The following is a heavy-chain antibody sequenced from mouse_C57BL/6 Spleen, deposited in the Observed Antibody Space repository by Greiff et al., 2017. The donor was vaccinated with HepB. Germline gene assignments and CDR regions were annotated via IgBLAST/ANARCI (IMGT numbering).Heavy chain of an antibody. CDR1: GYTFTEYT. CDR2: FYTGSGSI. CDR3: ARHETAQAHYYAMDY. V-gene: IGHV1-62-2*01. J-gene: IGHJ4*01. Sequence: VKLMESGAELVKPGASVKLSCKASGYTFTEYTIHWVKQRSGQGLEWIGWFYTGSGSIKYNEKFKDKATLTADKSSSTVYMELSRLTSEDSAVYFCARHETAQAHYYAMDYWGQGTSVTVSS. D-gene: IGHD3-2*02.